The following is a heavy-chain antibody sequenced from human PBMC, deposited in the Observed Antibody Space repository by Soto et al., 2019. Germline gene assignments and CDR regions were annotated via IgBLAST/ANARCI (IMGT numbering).Heavy chain of an antibody. CDR1: GGTFSSYA. D-gene: IGHD4-4*01. CDR3: ASDDYSNYVGWFDP. V-gene: IGHV1-69*13. Sequence: SVKVSCKASGGTFSSYAISWVRQAPGQGLEWMGGIIPIFGTANYAQKFQGRVTITADESTSTAYMELSSLRSEDTAVYYCASDDYSNYVGWFDPWGQGTLVTVSS. CDR2: IIPIFGTA. J-gene: IGHJ5*02.